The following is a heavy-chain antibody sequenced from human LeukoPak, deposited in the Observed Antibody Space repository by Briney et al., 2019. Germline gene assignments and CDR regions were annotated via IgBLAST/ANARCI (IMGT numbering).Heavy chain of an antibody. J-gene: IGHJ4*02. CDR3: ARERCSSTSCYLRRFDY. V-gene: IGHV1-2*02. D-gene: IGHD2-2*01. CDR1: GYTFTGYY. Sequence: ASVKVSCKASGYTFTGYYMHWVRQAPGQGLEWMGWINPNSGGTNYAQKFQGRVTMTRDTSISTAYMELSRLRSDDTAVYYCARERCSSTSCYLRRFDYWGQGTLVTVSS. CDR2: INPNSGGT.